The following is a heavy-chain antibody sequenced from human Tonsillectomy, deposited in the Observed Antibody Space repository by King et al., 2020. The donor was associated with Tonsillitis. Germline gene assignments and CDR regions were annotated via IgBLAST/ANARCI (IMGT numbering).Heavy chain of an antibody. CDR3: ARVDTVMGCHYYGMVV. V-gene: IGHV3-7*03. CDR1: GFMFSNYW. J-gene: IGHJ6*02. Sequence: QLVQSGGGLVQPGGSLRLSCAASGFMFSNYWMSWVRQAPGKGLEWVANINQDGSEKYHVDSVKGRFSISRDNAKNSLYLQMYSLRVDDTAVYYCARVDTVMGCHYYGMVVWGQGTTVAVSS. D-gene: IGHD5-18*01. CDR2: INQDGSEK.